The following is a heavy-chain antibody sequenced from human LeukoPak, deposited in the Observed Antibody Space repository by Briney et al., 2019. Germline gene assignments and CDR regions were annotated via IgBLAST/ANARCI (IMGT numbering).Heavy chain of an antibody. CDR1: GYTFTTYN. CDR2: ISGYNGNT. CDR3: ARDPAYYYDSSGYGAFDP. D-gene: IGHD3-22*01. J-gene: IGHJ5*02. Sequence: ASVKVSCKASGYTFTTYNINWVRQAPGQGLEWMGWISGYNGNTNYAQKFKGRVTMTTDTSTSTAYMEVRSLRSDDTAVYYCARDPAYYYDSSGYGAFDPWGQGTLVTVSS. V-gene: IGHV1-18*01.